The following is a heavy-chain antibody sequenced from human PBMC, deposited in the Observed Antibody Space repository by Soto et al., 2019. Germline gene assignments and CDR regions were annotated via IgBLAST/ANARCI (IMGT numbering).Heavy chain of an antibody. CDR3: ARLHPLNYDILTCSIPSPYYYGMDV. D-gene: IGHD3-9*01. CDR1: GGPISSYY. CDR2: IYYSGST. V-gene: IGHV4-59*08. Sequence: EPLSLSCTVSGGPISSYYRSWIWQPPGPRLEWIGYIYYSGSTNYNPSLKSRVTIAVDTSKNQFSLKLSSVTAADTAVYYCARLHPLNYDILTCSIPSPYYYGMDVWGQGTTVTVS. J-gene: IGHJ6*02.